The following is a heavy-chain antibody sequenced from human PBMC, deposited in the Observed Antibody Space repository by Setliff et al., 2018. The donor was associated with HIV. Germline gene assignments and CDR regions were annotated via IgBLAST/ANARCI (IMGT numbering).Heavy chain of an antibody. CDR2: INPNSGGT. V-gene: IGHV1-2*06. CDR3: ARRRTDSVSWYDSEFDP. D-gene: IGHD6-13*01. Sequence: ASVKVSCKASGYTFTGYYINWVRQAPGQGLEWMGRINPNSGGTNYAQKFQGRVTMTRDTSISTAYMELSSLRSDDTAVYYCARRRTDSVSWYDSEFDPWGQGTLVTVS. CDR1: GYTFTGYY. J-gene: IGHJ5*02.